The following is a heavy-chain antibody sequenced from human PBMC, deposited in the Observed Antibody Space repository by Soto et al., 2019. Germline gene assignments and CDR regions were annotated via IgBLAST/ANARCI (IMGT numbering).Heavy chain of an antibody. CDR1: GGSVSSGSYY. CDR3: ARVGEGDTAYFDY. J-gene: IGHJ4*02. Sequence: SETLSLTCTVSGGSVSSGSYYWSWIRQPPGKGLEWIGYIYYSGSTNYNPSLKSRVTISVDTSKNQFSLKLSSVTAADTAVYYCARVGEGDTAYFDYWGQGTLVTVSS. CDR2: IYYSGST. D-gene: IGHD5-18*01. V-gene: IGHV4-61*01.